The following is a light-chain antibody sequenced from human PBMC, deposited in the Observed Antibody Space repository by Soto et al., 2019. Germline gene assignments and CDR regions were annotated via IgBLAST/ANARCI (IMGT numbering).Light chain of an antibody. Sequence: DIQMTQSQSTLSGSVGERVTITFRASRNIERWLAWYQQKPGKPPKLLILNASTLGSGVPSRFSGSGSGTEFTLTISGLQPDDFATYYCQHCDTSWPFGQGTKV. CDR2: NAS. CDR1: RNIERW. V-gene: IGKV1-5*01. CDR3: QHCDTSWP. J-gene: IGKJ1*01.